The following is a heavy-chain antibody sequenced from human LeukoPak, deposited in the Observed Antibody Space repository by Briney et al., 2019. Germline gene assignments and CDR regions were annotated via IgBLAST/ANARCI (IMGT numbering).Heavy chain of an antibody. CDR3: ARGSSGVRGVPSLDY. V-gene: IGHV4-59*01. CDR2: IYYSGTT. CDR1: GGSISSYY. Sequence: PSETLSLTCTVSGGSISSYYWSWMRQPPGKGLEWIGYIYYSGTTNYNPSLKSRVTISVDTSKNQFSLKLSSVTAADTAVYYCARGSSGVRGVPSLDYWGQGTLATVSS. D-gene: IGHD3-10*01. J-gene: IGHJ4*02.